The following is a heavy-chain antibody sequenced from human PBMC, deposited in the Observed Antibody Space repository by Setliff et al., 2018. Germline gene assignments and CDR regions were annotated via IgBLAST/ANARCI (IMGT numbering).Heavy chain of an antibody. Sequence: RASVKVSCKASGGTFSSYVISWVREAPGQGLEWMGGIIPMFGTNYAQKFQGRVTITADESTSTAYMELSSLGSEDTAVYYCAGGQPLVRKYYYYMDVWGKGTTVTV. CDR1: GGTFSSYV. V-gene: IGHV1-69*13. CDR2: IIPMFGT. CDR3: AGGQPLVRKYYYYMDV. J-gene: IGHJ6*03. D-gene: IGHD3-10*01.